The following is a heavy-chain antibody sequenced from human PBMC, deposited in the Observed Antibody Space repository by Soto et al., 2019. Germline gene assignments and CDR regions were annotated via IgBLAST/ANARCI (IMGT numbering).Heavy chain of an antibody. CDR3: SGEVASGY. V-gene: IGHV3-30*03. J-gene: IGHJ4*02. D-gene: IGHD2-15*01. CDR1: GFTVSTYG. CDR2: ISRDGGTK. Sequence: QVQLVESGGGVVQPGRSLRLSCAVSGFTVSTYGMHWVRQAPGKGLEWVAVISRDGGTKYYADSVKGRFTISRDNSRNPLVLEMNSLGGDDMAVYYCSGEVASGYWGQGTLVTVSS.